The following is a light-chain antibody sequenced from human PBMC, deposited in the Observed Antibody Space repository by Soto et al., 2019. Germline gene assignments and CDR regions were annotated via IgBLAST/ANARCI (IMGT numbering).Light chain of an antibody. V-gene: IGLV4-69*01. CDR2: LNSDGTH. CDR3: QTWGTGFRV. J-gene: IGLJ3*02. CDR1: SGHSSYS. Sequence: QAVVTQSPSASASLGASVKLTCTLSSGHSSYSIAWHQQQPEKGPRYLMKLNSDGTHSKGDGIPDRFSGSSSGAERYLTISSLRSGVEVDYSCQTWGTGFRVFGGGTK.